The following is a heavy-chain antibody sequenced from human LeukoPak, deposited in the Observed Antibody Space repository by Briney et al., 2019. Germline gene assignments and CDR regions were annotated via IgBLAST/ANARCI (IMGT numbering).Heavy chain of an antibody. CDR2: ISSSSSYI. D-gene: IGHD2-8*02. CDR3: AKGWWGMVTTEGLTY. V-gene: IGHV3-21*01. Sequence: GGSLRLSCAASGFTFSSYSMNWVRQAPGKGLEWVSSISSSSSYIYYADSVKGRFTISRDNAKNSLYLQMNSLRAEDTAVYYCAKGWWGMVTTEGLTYWGQGTLVTVSS. J-gene: IGHJ4*02. CDR1: GFTFSSYS.